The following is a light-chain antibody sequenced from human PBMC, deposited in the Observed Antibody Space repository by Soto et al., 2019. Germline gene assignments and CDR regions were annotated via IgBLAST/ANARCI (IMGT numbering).Light chain of an antibody. CDR2: TNN. V-gene: IGLV1-44*01. Sequence: QSALTQPPSTSGTPGQRVTISCSGSTSNIGSNAVNWYLQLPGTAPKLLIHTNNQRPSGVPDRFSGSKSGTSASLAIGGLQSEDEADYYCAAWDDSLNGVVFGGGTKLTVL. J-gene: IGLJ2*01. CDR3: AAWDDSLNGVV. CDR1: TSNIGSNA.